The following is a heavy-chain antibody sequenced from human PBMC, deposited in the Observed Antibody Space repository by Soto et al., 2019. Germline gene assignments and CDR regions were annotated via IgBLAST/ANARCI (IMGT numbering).Heavy chain of an antibody. J-gene: IGHJ6*02. V-gene: IGHV3-33*01. Sequence: QVQLVESGGGVVQPGRSLRLSCAASGFTFSSYGMHWVRQAPGKGLEWVAVIWYDGSNKYYADSVKGRFTISRDNSKNTLYLQMNSLRAEDTAVYYCARDRVAATIAGGDPNYYYGMDVWGQGTTVTVSS. CDR2: IWYDGSNK. CDR3: ARDRVAATIAGGDPNYYYGMDV. CDR1: GFTFSSYG. D-gene: IGHD2-15*01.